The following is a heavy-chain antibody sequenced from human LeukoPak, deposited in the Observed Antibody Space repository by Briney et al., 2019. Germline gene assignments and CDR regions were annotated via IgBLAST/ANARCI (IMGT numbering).Heavy chain of an antibody. CDR3: AKDVVEMATMGYFDY. V-gene: IGHV3-9*01. Sequence: GRSLRLSCAASGFTFDDYAMHWVRQAPGKGLEWVSGISWNSGSIGYADSVKGRFTISRDNAKNSLYLQMNSLRAEDTALYYCAKDVVEMATMGYFDYWGQGTLVTVSS. J-gene: IGHJ4*02. CDR2: ISWNSGSI. D-gene: IGHD5-24*01. CDR1: GFTFDDYA.